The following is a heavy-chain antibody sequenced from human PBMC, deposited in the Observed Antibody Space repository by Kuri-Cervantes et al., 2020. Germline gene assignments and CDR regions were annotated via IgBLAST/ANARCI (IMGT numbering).Heavy chain of an antibody. D-gene: IGHD3-10*01. Sequence: GSLRLSCTVSGGSISSYYWGWIRQPPGKGLEWIGSIYYSGSTYYNPSLKSRVTISVDTSKNQFSLKLSSVAAADTAVYYCARRSDVLLWFGESWGQGTLVTVSS. CDR1: GGSISSYY. CDR3: ARRSDVLLWFGES. J-gene: IGHJ4*02. V-gene: IGHV4-39*01. CDR2: IYYSGST.